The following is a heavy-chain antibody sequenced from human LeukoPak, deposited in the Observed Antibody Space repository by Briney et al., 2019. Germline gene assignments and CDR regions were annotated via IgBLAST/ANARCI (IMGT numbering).Heavy chain of an antibody. CDR1: GGTFSSYA. D-gene: IGHD3-22*01. CDR2: IIPIFGTA. J-gene: IGHJ4*02. Sequence: SVKVSCKASGGTFSSYAISWVRQAPGQGLEWMGRIIPIFGTANYAQKFQGRVTITADKSTSTAYMELSSLRSEDTAVYYCAREAGYYDSSGYLDFDYWGQGTLVTVST. V-gene: IGHV1-69*06. CDR3: AREAGYYDSSGYLDFDY.